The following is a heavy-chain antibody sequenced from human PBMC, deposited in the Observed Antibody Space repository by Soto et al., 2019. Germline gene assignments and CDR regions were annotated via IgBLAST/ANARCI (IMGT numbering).Heavy chain of an antibody. CDR3: ARDDYKDGGNNWFDP. V-gene: IGHV4-4*07. CDR1: GGSITNYY. Sequence: TSETLSLNCTVSGGSITNYYWSWIRQPAGKGLEWIGRIYTKERTNYNLSFRNRVTMSVDTSKNQFSLKLDAVTAADTAVYYCARDDYKDGGNNWFDPWGQGTLVTVSS. D-gene: IGHD3-16*01. J-gene: IGHJ5*02. CDR2: IYTKERT.